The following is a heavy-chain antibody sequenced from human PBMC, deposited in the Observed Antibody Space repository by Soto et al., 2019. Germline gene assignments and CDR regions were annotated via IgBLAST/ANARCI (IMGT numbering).Heavy chain of an antibody. Sequence: ASVKVSCKASGYTFTNYGFTWVRQAPGQGLEWLGWISTYNGNTNYAQKLQGRVTMTTDTSTSTAYMELRSLRSDDTAVYYCARVNELGSAAGSDYWGQGTLVTVSS. CDR2: ISTYNGNT. V-gene: IGHV1-18*01. J-gene: IGHJ4*02. CDR3: ARVNELGSAAGSDY. D-gene: IGHD7-27*01. CDR1: GYTFTNYG.